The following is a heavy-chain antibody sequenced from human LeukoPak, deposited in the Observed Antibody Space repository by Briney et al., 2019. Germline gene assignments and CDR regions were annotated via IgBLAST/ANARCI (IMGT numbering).Heavy chain of an antibody. V-gene: IGHV4-59*13. Sequence: SETLSLTCTVSGGSISSYYWSWIRQPPGEGLEWIGYIYYSGSTNYNPSLKSRVTISVDTSKNQFSLKLSSVTAADTAVYYCARVGPYSSSWYGDWGQGTLVTVSS. CDR2: IYYSGST. CDR1: GGSISSYY. J-gene: IGHJ4*02. D-gene: IGHD6-13*01. CDR3: ARVGPYSSSWYGD.